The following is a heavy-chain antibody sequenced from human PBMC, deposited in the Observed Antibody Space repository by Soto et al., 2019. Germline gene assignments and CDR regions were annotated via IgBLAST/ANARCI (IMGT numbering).Heavy chain of an antibody. Sequence: ASVKVSCKASGYTFTSYAMHWVRQAPGQRLEWMGWINAGNGNTKYSQKFQGRVTITRDTSASTAYMELSSLRSEDTAVYYCGRDCSGGSCYFYWGQGTLVTVS. D-gene: IGHD2-15*01. J-gene: IGHJ4*02. CDR2: INAGNGNT. CDR1: GYTFTSYA. CDR3: GRDCSGGSCYFY. V-gene: IGHV1-3*01.